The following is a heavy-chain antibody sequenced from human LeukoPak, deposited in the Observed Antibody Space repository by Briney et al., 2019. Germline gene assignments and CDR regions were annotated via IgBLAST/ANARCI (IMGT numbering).Heavy chain of an antibody. CDR2: IRYDGSNK. Sequence: GGSLRLSCAASGFTFSSYGMHWVRQAPGKGLEWVAFIRYDGSNKYYADSVKGRFTISRDNSKNTLYLQMNSLRAEDTAVYYCAKDRTDLSAFDIWGQGTMVTVSS. V-gene: IGHV3-30*02. J-gene: IGHJ3*02. D-gene: IGHD3/OR15-3a*01. CDR3: AKDRTDLSAFDI. CDR1: GFTFSSYG.